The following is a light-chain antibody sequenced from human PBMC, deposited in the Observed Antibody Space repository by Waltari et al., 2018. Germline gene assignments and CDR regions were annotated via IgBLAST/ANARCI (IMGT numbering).Light chain of an antibody. CDR3: QQSYSAPFT. V-gene: IGKV1-39*01. CDR2: AAS. Sequence: DIQMAQSPSSLSASVGDRVTITCRTSQSITSYLNWYQQKPGRAPKLLIYAASTLQSVVPSRFSGSGSGTDFTLTISSLQREDFATYYCQQSYSAPFTFGGGTKVEIK. CDR1: QSITSY. J-gene: IGKJ4*01.